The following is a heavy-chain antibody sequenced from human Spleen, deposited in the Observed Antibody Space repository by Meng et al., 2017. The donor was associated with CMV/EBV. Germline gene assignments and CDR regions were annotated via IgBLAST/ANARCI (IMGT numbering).Heavy chain of an antibody. V-gene: IGHV3-21*01. Sequence: GESLKISCAASGFTFSSFSMNWVRQAPGKGLEWVSSISSSSSYIYYADSVKGRFTISRDNAKNSLYLQMNSLRAEDTAVYYCARDRGVVVPATNYGMDVWGQGTTVTVSS. CDR1: GFTFSSFS. D-gene: IGHD2-2*01. J-gene: IGHJ6*02. CDR3: ARDRGVVVPATNYGMDV. CDR2: ISSSSSYI.